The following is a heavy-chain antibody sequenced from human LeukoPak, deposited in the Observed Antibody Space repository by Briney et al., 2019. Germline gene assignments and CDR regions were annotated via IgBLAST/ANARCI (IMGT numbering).Heavy chain of an antibody. CDR3: ARGERYNWNEWEAFDI. CDR2: ISAYNGNT. D-gene: IGHD1-1*01. V-gene: IGHV1-18*01. J-gene: IGHJ3*02. Sequence: ASVKVSCKASGYTFTSYGISWVRQAPGQGLEWMGWISAYNGNTNYAQKLQGRVTMTTDTSTSTAYMELRSLRSDDTAVYYCARGERYNWNEWEAFDIWGQGTMVTVSS. CDR1: GYTFTSYG.